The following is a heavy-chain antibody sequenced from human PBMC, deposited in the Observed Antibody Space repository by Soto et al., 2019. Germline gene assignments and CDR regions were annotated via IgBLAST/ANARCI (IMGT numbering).Heavy chain of an antibody. J-gene: IGHJ6*03. V-gene: IGHV3-15*01. Sequence: EVQLVESGGGLVKPGVSLRLSCAASGFTFSNAWMSWVRQAPGKGLEWVGRIKSKTDGGTTDYAAPVKGRFTISRDDSKNTLYLQMNSLKTEDTAVYYCTTMKNDIVVVPASYYYYMDVWGKGTTVTVSS. D-gene: IGHD2-2*01. CDR2: IKSKTDGGTT. CDR3: TTMKNDIVVVPASYYYYMDV. CDR1: GFTFSNAW.